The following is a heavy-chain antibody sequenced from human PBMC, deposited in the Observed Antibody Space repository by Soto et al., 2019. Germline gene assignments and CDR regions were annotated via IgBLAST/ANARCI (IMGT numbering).Heavy chain of an antibody. CDR1: GGSISSYY. Sequence: LSLTCTVSGGSISSYYWSWIRQPPGKGLEWIGYIYYSGSTNYNPSLKSRVTISVDTSKNQFSLKLSSVTAADTAVYYCARDAAGNFDYWGQGTMVAVSS. V-gene: IGHV4-59*01. J-gene: IGHJ4*02. CDR2: IYYSGST. D-gene: IGHD6-13*01. CDR3: ARDAAGNFDY.